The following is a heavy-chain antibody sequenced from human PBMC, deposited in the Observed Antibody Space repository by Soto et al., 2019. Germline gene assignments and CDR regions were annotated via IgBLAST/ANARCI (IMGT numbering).Heavy chain of an antibody. D-gene: IGHD5-12*01. CDR3: ARYGGYEGLRFDP. CDR2: IFYSGST. Sequence: QVQLQESGPGLVKPSQTLSLTCTVSGGSISSGDYYWSWIRQPPGKGLGWIGYIFYSGSTYYNPSLKSRVTISVDTSKNQFSLKLSSVTAADTGVYYCARYGGYEGLRFDPWGQGTLVTVSS. CDR1: GGSISSGDYY. V-gene: IGHV4-30-4*01. J-gene: IGHJ5*02.